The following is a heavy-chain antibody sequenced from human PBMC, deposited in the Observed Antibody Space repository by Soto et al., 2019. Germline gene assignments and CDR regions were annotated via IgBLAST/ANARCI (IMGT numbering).Heavy chain of an antibody. Sequence: EVQLLESGGGLLQPGGSLRLSCAASGFTFSSYAMSWVRQAPGKGLEWVSAISGSGGSTYYADSVKGRFTISRDNSKNTLYLQMNSLQAEDTAVYYCTNANQGIRRFLDRQNFDAFDIWGQGTMVTASS. V-gene: IGHV3-23*01. CDR2: ISGSGGST. CDR1: GFTFSSYA. J-gene: IGHJ3*02. CDR3: TNANQGIRRFLDRQNFDAFDI. D-gene: IGHD3-3*01.